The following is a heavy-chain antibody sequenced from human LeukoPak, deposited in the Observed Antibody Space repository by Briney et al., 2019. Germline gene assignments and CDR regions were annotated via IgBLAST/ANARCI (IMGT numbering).Heavy chain of an antibody. D-gene: IGHD6-19*01. CDR3: VRADSSGWDLAY. Sequence: GGSLRLSCAASGFTFSSYWMNWVRQAPGKGLEWVSYIGTSTDSTYYADSVKGRFTISRDSAKNSLSLQMNSLRAEDTAVYYCVRADSSGWDLAYWGQGSLVTVSS. V-gene: IGHV3-48*01. J-gene: IGHJ4*02. CDR1: GFTFSSYW. CDR2: IGTSTDST.